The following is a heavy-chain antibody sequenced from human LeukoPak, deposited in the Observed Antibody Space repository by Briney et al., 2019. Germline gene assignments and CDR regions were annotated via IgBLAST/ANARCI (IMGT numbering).Heavy chain of an antibody. CDR3: ARDPAYGALDY. CDR2: INQDGKTK. J-gene: IGHJ4*02. V-gene: IGHV3-7*01. CDR1: GFTFSSYA. D-gene: IGHD4-17*01. Sequence: PGGSLRLSCAASGFTFSSYAMRWVRQAPGRGLEWVADINQDGKTKSYMDSVEGRFTISRDNARNSMYLQMSSLRAEDTAVYYCARDPAYGALDYWGQGTLVTVSS.